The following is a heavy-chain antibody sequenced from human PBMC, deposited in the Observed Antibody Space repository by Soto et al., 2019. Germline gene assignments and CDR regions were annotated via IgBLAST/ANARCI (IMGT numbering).Heavy chain of an antibody. CDR2: ISYDGYDK. CDR3: ARVDCSTTTCYYYGFDV. D-gene: IGHD2-2*01. J-gene: IGHJ6*02. CDR1: GFDFSGYT. V-gene: IGHV3-30-3*01. Sequence: QVHLEESGGGVGQPGGSLRLSCAGSGFDFSGYTIHWVRQATGKGLEWVAVISYDGYDKYYADSVKGRFTISRDNAKKTLYLQMNRLRIEDTAVYYCARVDCSTTTCYYYGFDVWGQGTRVTGSS.